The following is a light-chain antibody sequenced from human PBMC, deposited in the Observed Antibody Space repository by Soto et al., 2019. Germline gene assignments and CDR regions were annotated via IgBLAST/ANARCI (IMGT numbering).Light chain of an antibody. V-gene: IGKV3-15*01. J-gene: IGKJ1*01. CDR1: RSVRSN. CDR3: HQYNKLWT. Sequence: EVVMTQSQYTLYVSPGERVILSCKASRSVRSNLAWYQQKPGQSPRLLIYGASTRATGIPARFSGSGSGTEFTLTISSLQSEDFGVYYCHQYNKLWTFGQGSIVDVK. CDR2: GAS.